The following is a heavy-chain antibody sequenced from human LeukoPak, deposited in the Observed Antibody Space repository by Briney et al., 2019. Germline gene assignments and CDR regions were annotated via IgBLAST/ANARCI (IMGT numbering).Heavy chain of an antibody. V-gene: IGHV1-69*13. CDR3: ARGSRGYGSGWSHYYCYYMDV. Sequence: GASVKVSCKASGGTFSSYAISWVRQAPGQGLEWMGGIIPIFGTANYAQKFQGRVTITADESTSTAYMELSSLRSEDTAVYYCARGSRGYGSGWSHYYCYYMDVWGKGTTVTISS. CDR1: GGTFSSYA. CDR2: IIPIFGTA. D-gene: IGHD3-10*01. J-gene: IGHJ6*03.